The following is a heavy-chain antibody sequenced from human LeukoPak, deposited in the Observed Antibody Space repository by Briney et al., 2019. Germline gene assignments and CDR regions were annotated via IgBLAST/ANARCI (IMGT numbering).Heavy chain of an antibody. Sequence: GGSLRLSCPASGFTFSDYTMQWLRQAPGKGLEWVAVIWHDGTYISYGDSVRGRFTISRDTSKSLVFLQMNSLRVEDTALYYCARGRGAMAQVTVFDYWGQGTLVTVSS. CDR3: ARGRGAMAQVTVFDY. V-gene: IGHV3-33*01. D-gene: IGHD3-16*01. J-gene: IGHJ4*02. CDR1: GFTFSDYT. CDR2: IWHDGTYI.